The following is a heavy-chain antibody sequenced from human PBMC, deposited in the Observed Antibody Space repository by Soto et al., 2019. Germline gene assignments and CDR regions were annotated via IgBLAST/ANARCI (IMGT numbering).Heavy chain of an antibody. CDR2: ISYDGSNK. D-gene: IGHD5-12*01. V-gene: IGHV3-30-3*01. CDR1: GFTFSSYA. CDR3: ARDRGWLQNYYYYYGMDV. J-gene: IGHJ6*02. Sequence: GGSLILSCAASGFTFSSYAMHWVRQAPGKGLEWVAVISYDGSNKYYADSVKGRFTISRDNSKNTLYLQMNSLRAEDTAVYYCARDRGWLQNYYYYYGMDVWGQGTTVTVSS.